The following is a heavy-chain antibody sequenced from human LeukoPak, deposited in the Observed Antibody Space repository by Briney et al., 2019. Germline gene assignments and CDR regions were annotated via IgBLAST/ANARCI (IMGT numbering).Heavy chain of an antibody. V-gene: IGHV3-21*01. CDR3: ARENSDTGMVTQYDH. J-gene: IGHJ5*02. CDR2: ISSGSSYI. Sequence: GGSLRLSCAASGGTFTTYNLNWVRQAPGRGLEWVSSISSGSSYIYYADSVKGRFTISRHNAKNSLYLQKNSLRPEDRAVYYCARENSDTGMVTQYDHWRQGTLVSVSS. D-gene: IGHD5-18*01. CDR1: GGTFTTYN.